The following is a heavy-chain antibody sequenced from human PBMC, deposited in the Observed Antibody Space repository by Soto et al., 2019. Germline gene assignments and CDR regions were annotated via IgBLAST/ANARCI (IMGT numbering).Heavy chain of an antibody. V-gene: IGHV1-24*01. D-gene: IGHD3-22*01. J-gene: IGHJ4*02. Sequence: ASVKVSCKVSGYTLTELSMHWVRQAPGKGLEWMGGFDPEDGETIYAQKFQGRVTMTEDTSTDTAYMELSSLRSEDTAVYYCATAGYYYDSSGYSPFPFDYWGQGTRVTVSS. CDR3: ATAGYYYDSSGYSPFPFDY. CDR1: GYTLTELS. CDR2: FDPEDGET.